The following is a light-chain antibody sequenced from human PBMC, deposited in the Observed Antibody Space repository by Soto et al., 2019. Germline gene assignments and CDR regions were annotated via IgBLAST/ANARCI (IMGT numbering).Light chain of an antibody. Sequence: DIQMTQAPSSLSASVGDRVTITCRTSQSIGNDLNWYQQRAGKAPKLLIYASSSLPTGVPSRFSGSGSGTHFTLTISSLQPEDFATYYCQQSYNSPFTFGPGTKVDIK. CDR3: QQSYNSPFT. CDR1: QSIGND. CDR2: ASS. V-gene: IGKV1-39*01. J-gene: IGKJ3*01.